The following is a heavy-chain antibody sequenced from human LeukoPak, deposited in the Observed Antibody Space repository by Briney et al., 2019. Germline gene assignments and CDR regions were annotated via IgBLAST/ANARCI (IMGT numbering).Heavy chain of an antibody. J-gene: IGHJ6*02. D-gene: IGHD5-24*01. CDR1: GYTFTGYY. Sequence: VASVKVSCKASGYTFTGYYMHWLRQAPGQGLEWMGWINPNSGGTNYAQKFQGRVTMTRDTSISTAYMELSRLRSDDTAVYHCARAGGDGYNFDHYYYGMDVWGQGTTVTVSS. CDR3: ARAGGDGYNFDHYYYGMDV. CDR2: INPNSGGT. V-gene: IGHV1-2*02.